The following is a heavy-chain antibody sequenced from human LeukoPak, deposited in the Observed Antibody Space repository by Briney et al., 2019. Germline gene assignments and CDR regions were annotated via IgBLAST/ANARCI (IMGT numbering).Heavy chain of an antibody. V-gene: IGHV1-2*02. J-gene: IGHJ3*02. CDR2: INPNSGGT. D-gene: IGHD1-26*01. CDR1: GYTFTGYY. CDR3: ARVKWELLNHAFDI. Sequence: ASVKVSCKASGYTFTGYYMHWVRQAPGQGLEWMGWINPNSGGTNYAQKFQGRVTMTRDTSISTAYMELSRLRSDDTAVYYCARVKWELLNHAFDIWGQGTMVTVSS.